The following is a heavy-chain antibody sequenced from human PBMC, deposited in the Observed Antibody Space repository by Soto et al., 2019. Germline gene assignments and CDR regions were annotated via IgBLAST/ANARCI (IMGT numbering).Heavy chain of an antibody. CDR1: GYTFTSYG. V-gene: IGHV1-18*04. CDR2: ISAYNGNT. Sequence: ASGKVSCKASGYTFTSYGISWLRQAPGQGLEWMGWISAYNGNTNYAQKLQGRVTMTTDTSTSTAYMELRSLRSDDTAVYYCARGLKLELEFDYWGQGTLVTVSS. CDR3: ARGLKLELEFDY. D-gene: IGHD1-7*01. J-gene: IGHJ4*02.